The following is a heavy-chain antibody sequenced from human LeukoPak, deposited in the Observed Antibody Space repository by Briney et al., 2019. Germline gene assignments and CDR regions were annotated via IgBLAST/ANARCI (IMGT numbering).Heavy chain of an antibody. Sequence: ESGGSLRLSCAASGFTFSSYGMHWVRQAPGKGLEWVSSISFSGSYIYYADSVKGRFTISRDNAKNSVYLQMNSLRDDDTAVYYCARGTGTGWRFDFWGQGTLVTVSS. CDR3: ARGTGTGWRFDF. D-gene: IGHD3/OR15-3a*01. V-gene: IGHV3-21*01. J-gene: IGHJ4*02. CDR1: GFTFSSYG. CDR2: ISFSGSYI.